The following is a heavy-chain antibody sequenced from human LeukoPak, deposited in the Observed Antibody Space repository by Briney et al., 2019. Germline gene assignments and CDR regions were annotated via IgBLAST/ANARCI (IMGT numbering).Heavy chain of an antibody. CDR2: ISRSGGST. D-gene: IGHD3-9*01. J-gene: IGHJ4*02. V-gene: IGHV3-23*01. CDR3: ARAKRDISTGYFDY. Sequence: GGSLRLSCAASAFTFSSYAMSWVRQAPGKGLEWVSAISRSGGSTYYADSVKGRFTISRDNSKNTLYLQMNSLRAEDTAIYYCARAKRDISTGYFDYWGQGTLLTVSS. CDR1: AFTFSSYA.